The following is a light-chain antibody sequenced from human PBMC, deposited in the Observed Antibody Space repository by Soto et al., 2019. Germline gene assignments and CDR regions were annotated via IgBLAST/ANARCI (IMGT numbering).Light chain of an antibody. CDR3: QSYDSSLSGCV. CDR2: GNT. Sequence: QSVLTQQPSVSGAPGQRVSISCTGSSSSIGAGYDVHWYQQVPGAAPKLLIHGNTNRPSGVPDRFSGSRSGTSASLAITGLQAEDEADYYCQSYDSSLSGCVFGTGTKVTVL. J-gene: IGLJ1*01. V-gene: IGLV1-40*01. CDR1: SSSIGAGYD.